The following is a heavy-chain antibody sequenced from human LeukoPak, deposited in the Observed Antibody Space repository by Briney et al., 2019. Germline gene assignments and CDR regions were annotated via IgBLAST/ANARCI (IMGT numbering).Heavy chain of an antibody. CDR1: GFTFSSYA. J-gene: IGHJ4*02. D-gene: IGHD6-6*01. CDR3: ARGVAAFDY. V-gene: IGHV3-30*04. Sequence: GRSLRLSCAASGFTFSSYAMHWVRQAPGKGLEWVAVISYDGSNKYYADSVKGRFTISRDNSKNTLYLQMNSLRAEDTAVYYCARGVAAFDYWGQGTLVTVSS. CDR2: ISYDGSNK.